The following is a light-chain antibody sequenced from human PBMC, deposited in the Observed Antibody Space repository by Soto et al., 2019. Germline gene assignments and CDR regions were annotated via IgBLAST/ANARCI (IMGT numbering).Light chain of an antibody. CDR3: ISSTSSNNLV. Sequence: QSVLTQPASVSASPGQSITISCTGGKNDIGSSDYVSWYQQHPGKAPKLIIYGVSNRPSGTSDRFSGSKSGNTASLTISGLPADDEAYYYRISSTSSNNLVFGGGTKLTVL. CDR2: GVS. V-gene: IGLV2-14*01. J-gene: IGLJ2*01. CDR1: KNDIGSSDY.